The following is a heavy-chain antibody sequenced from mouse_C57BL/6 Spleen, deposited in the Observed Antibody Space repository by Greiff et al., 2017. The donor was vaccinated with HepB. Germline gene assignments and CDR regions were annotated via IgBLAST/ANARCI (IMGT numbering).Heavy chain of an antibody. CDR2: IWRGGST. CDR1: GFSLTSYG. Sequence: VQLQESGPGLVQPSQSLSITCTVSGFSLTSYGVHWVRQSPGKGLEWLGVIWRGGSTDYNAAFMSRLSITKDNSKSQVFFKMNSLQADDTAIYYCAKESRDYYGSEFAYWGQGTLVTVSA. D-gene: IGHD1-1*01. V-gene: IGHV2-5*01. J-gene: IGHJ3*01. CDR3: AKESRDYYGSEFAY.